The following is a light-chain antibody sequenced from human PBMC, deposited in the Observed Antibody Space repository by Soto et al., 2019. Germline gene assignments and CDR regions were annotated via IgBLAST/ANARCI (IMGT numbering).Light chain of an antibody. V-gene: IGKV3-20*01. CDR2: GAS. Sequence: EIVMPQSPGTLSLSPGERATISCRASQVIGSRYLAWYHQKSGQAPRLLIYGASSRATGIPDRFSGSGSGTDFTLTVSRLEPEDFGVYYCQQYGSSPGTFGQGTRLEIK. J-gene: IGKJ5*01. CDR3: QQYGSSPGT. CDR1: QVIGSRY.